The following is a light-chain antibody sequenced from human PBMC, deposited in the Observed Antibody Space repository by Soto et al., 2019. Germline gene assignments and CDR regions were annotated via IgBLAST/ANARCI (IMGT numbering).Light chain of an antibody. CDR2: AAS. Sequence: IRMTQSPSSFSPSTGDRVNITCLTSQDSSNSLAWYQQKPGKAPKLLICAASTLQSGVPSRFSGGGSGTEFTLTISSLQPEDVATYYCQKYNFAPWTFGQGTKVDIK. CDR3: QKYNFAPWT. J-gene: IGKJ1*01. CDR1: QDSSNS. V-gene: IGKV1-27*01.